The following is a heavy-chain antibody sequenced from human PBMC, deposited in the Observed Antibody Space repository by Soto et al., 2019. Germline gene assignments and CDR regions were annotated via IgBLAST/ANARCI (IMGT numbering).Heavy chain of an antibody. V-gene: IGHV3-23*01. J-gene: IGHJ6*02. CDR2: ISGSGGNT. D-gene: IGHD1-1*01. CDR1: GFTFSSYA. Sequence: EVQLLESGGGLVQPGGSLRLSCAASGFTFSSYAMTWVRQAPGKGVEWVSTISGSGGNTYFADSVKGRFTISRDNSKNTLHLQMSSLRAEDTAIYYCAKDQKGGNYYYYGMDVWGQGTTVTVSS. CDR3: AKDQKGGNYYYYGMDV.